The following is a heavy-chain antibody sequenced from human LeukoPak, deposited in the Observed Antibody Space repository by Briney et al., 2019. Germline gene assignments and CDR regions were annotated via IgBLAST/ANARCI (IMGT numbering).Heavy chain of an antibody. J-gene: IGHJ3*02. CDR1: GFTFSSYW. CDR3: ARGGPLGSGCFRPPFDI. D-gene: IGHD6-19*01. CDR2: IKQDGSEK. Sequence: GGSLRLSCAASGFTFSSYWMSWVRQAPVKGLEWVANIKQDGSEKYYVDSVKGRFTISRGNAKNSLYLQMNSLRAEDTAVYYCARGGPLGSGCFRPPFDIWGQGTMVTVSS. V-gene: IGHV3-7*01.